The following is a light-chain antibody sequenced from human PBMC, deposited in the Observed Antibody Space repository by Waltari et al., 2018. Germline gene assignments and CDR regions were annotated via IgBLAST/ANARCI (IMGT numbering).Light chain of an antibody. CDR1: SSDVGSYNL. J-gene: IGLJ3*02. CDR3: CSYAGSSTWV. V-gene: IGLV2-23*01. Sequence: QSALTQPASVSGSPGQSLTIYCIGTSSDVGSYNLVSWYQQHPGKAPKLMIYEGSKRPSGVSNRFSGSKSGNTASLTISGLQAEDEADYYCCSYAGSSTWVFGGGTKLTVL. CDR2: EGS.